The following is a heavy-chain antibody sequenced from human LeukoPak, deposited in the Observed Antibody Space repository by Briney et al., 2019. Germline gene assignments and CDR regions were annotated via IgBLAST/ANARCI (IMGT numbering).Heavy chain of an antibody. D-gene: IGHD3-10*01. CDR3: ARARRYYGSGLPSDY. Sequence: KPSETLSLTCAVYGGSSSGYYWSWIRQPPGKGLEWIGEINHSGSTNYNPSLKSRVTISVDTSKNQFSLKLSSVTAADTAVYYCARARRYYGSGLPSDYWGQGTLVTVSS. V-gene: IGHV4-34*01. CDR1: GGSSSGYY. CDR2: INHSGST. J-gene: IGHJ4*02.